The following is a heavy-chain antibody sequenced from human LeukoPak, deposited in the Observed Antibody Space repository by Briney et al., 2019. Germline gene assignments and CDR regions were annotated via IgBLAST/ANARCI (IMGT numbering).Heavy chain of an antibody. D-gene: IGHD2-2*01. CDR1: GGSISSGSYY. J-gene: IGHJ4*02. V-gene: IGHV4-61*02. CDR2: IYTCGST. CDR3: ASSRGGVVPAADDY. Sequence: SETLSLTCTVSGGSISSGSYYWSWIRQPAGKGLEWIGRIYTCGSTNYNPSLKSRVTISVDTSKNQFSLKLSSVTAADTAVYYCASSRGGVVPAADDYWGQGTLVTVSS.